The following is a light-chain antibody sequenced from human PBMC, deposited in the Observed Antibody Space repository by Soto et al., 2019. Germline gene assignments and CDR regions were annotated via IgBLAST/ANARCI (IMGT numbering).Light chain of an antibody. V-gene: IGLV2-14*01. CDR1: SSDVGGYNY. Sequence: QTVVTQPASVSGSPGQSITISCTGTSSDVGGYNYVSWYQQHPGKAPKLMIYDVSNRPSGVSNRFSGYKSGNTASLTISGLQAEDEADYYCSSYTISSTLVFGGWTKLTVL. CDR2: DVS. CDR3: SSYTISSTLV. J-gene: IGLJ2*01.